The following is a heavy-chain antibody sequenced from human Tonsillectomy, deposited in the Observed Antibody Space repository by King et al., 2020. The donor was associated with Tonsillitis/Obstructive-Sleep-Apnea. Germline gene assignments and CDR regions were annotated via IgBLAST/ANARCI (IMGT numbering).Heavy chain of an antibody. J-gene: IGHJ3*02. V-gene: IGHV4-39*01. CDR3: ARHRYCDYGGVTFDI. Sequence: QLQESGPGLVKPSETLSLTCTVSGGSISSGSYYWAWIRPPPGQGLEWIGRIDWSGSNYYNPSLKSRVTISVDTSKNQFSLKLNPGAAADTAVYYCARHRYCDYGGVTFDIWGQGTWVRVSS. CDR2: IDWSGSN. D-gene: IGHD3-16*01. CDR1: GGSISSGSYY.